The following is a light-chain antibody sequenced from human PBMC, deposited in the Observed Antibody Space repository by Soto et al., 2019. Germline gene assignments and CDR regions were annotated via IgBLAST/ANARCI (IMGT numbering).Light chain of an antibody. CDR2: GAS. Sequence: EIVMTQSPSSLSVPPGERATLSCRASQSVSTNFAWYLQKPGQPPRLLIYGASTRATAVPARFTASGSGTDFTLSISSLQSDDFGVYYCQQYDTWPRTFGQGTKVDIK. CDR1: QSVSTN. CDR3: QQYDTWPRT. V-gene: IGKV3-15*01. J-gene: IGKJ1*01.